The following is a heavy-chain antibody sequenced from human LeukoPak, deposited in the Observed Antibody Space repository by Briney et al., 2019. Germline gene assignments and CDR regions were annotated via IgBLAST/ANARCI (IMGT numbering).Heavy chain of an antibody. CDR3: ARGAQGGYGGNSYFDY. D-gene: IGHD4-23*01. Sequence: GASVKVSCKASGYTFTSYDISWVRQAPGQGLEWMGWISAYNGNTNYAQKLQGRVTMTTDTSTSTAYMELRSLRSDDTAVYYCARGAQGGYGGNSYFDYWGQGTLVTVSS. CDR1: GYTFTSYD. CDR2: ISAYNGNT. V-gene: IGHV1-18*01. J-gene: IGHJ4*02.